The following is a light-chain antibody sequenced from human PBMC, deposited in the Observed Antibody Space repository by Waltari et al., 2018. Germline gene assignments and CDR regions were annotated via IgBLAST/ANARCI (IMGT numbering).Light chain of an antibody. Sequence: VLTQSPGTLSLSPGERATLSCRASQSLTKRDLAWYQQKPGQAPRPLIYGASSRAAGNPDSFSGSGSGTDFTLTISRLEPEDFAVYYCQQYGSSVLYTFGQGTKLEIK. CDR1: QSLTKRD. CDR3: QQYGSSVLYT. J-gene: IGKJ2*01. CDR2: GAS. V-gene: IGKV3-20*01.